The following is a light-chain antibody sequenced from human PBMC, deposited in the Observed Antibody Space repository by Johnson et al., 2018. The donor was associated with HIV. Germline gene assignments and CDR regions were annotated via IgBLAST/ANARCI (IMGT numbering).Light chain of an antibody. CDR2: ENN. CDR1: TYSIGNNY. CDR3: GTWVGSLSAFV. Sequence: QSVLTQPPSVSAAPGQKVTISCSGSTYSIGNNYVSWYQHLPGTAPKLLIYENNKRPSGIPARSSGSKSGTSDTLGITGLQTGDVAFYYCGTWVGSLSAFVVETVTKVTVL. J-gene: IGLJ1*01. V-gene: IGLV1-51*02.